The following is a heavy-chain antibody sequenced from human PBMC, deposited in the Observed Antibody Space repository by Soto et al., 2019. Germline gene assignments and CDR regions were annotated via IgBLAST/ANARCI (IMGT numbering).Heavy chain of an antibody. D-gene: IGHD3-10*01. CDR3: ATHYYGSGSPLDYYMDV. CDR1: GFTFSSYA. V-gene: IGHV3-48*04. CDR2: ISSSGSTI. J-gene: IGHJ6*03. Sequence: QPGGSLSLSCAASGFTFSSYAMSWVRQAPGKGLEWVSYISSSGSTIYYADSVKGRFTISRDNAKNSLYLQMNSLRAEDTAVYYCATHYYGSGSPLDYYMDVWGKGTTVTVSS.